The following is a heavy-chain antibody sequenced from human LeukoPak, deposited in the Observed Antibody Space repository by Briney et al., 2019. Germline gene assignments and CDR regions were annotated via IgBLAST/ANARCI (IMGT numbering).Heavy chain of an antibody. Sequence: GGSLRLSRAASGFTFSSYAMSWVRQAPGKGLEWVSAVSGSGGSTFYADSVKGRFTISRDNTKNTLYLQMNSLRAEDTAVYYCARTLSYDSKGDYWGQGTLVTVSS. J-gene: IGHJ4*02. CDR2: VSGSGGST. D-gene: IGHD3-22*01. V-gene: IGHV3-23*01. CDR3: ARTLSYDSKGDY. CDR1: GFTFSSYA.